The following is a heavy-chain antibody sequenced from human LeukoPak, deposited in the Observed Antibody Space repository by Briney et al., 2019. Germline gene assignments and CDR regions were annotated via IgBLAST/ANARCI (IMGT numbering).Heavy chain of an antibody. J-gene: IGHJ4*02. D-gene: IGHD5-12*01. Sequence: GGSLRLSCAASGFTFSSYAMSWVRQAPGKGLEWASAISGSGGSTYYADSVKGQFTISRDNSKNTLYLQMNSLRAEDTAVYYCAKDTDMATIPRSPHYWGQGTLVTVSS. V-gene: IGHV3-23*01. CDR3: AKDTDMATIPRSPHY. CDR1: GFTFSSYA. CDR2: ISGSGGST.